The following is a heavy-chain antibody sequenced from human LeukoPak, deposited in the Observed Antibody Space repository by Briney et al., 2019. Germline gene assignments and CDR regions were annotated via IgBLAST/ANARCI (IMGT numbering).Heavy chain of an antibody. CDR2: INPSGGST. J-gene: IGHJ4*02. CDR1: GYTFTSYA. D-gene: IGHD6-13*01. V-gene: IGHV1-46*01. Sequence: ASVKVSCKASGYTFTSYAMHWVRQAPGQGLEWMGIINPSGGSTSYAQKFQGRVTMTRDTSTSTVYMELSSLRSEDTAVYYCARLEEQQLVGPIYYYFDYWGQGTLVTVSS. CDR3: ARLEEQQLVGPIYYYFDY.